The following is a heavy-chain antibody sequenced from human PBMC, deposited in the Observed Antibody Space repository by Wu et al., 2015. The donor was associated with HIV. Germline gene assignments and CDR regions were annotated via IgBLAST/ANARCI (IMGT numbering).Heavy chain of an antibody. D-gene: IGHD5-24*01. J-gene: IGHJ4*02. CDR2: INPSGSST. CDR1: GYIFTTYY. Sequence: QVQLVQSGAEVKKPGASVRVSCKASGYIFTTYYMHWVRQAPGQGLEWMAIINPSGSSTTYTQKFQGRVTMTSDTSTSTVYMKLSGLRSEDTAIYYCAERWRTWIQLCFPDYVGQGTLVTVSS. V-gene: IGHV1-46*01. CDR3: AERWRTWIQLCFPDY.